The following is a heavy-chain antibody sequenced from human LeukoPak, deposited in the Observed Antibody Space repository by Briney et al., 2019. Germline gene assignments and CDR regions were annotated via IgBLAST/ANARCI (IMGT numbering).Heavy chain of an antibody. CDR1: GFTFSSYA. V-gene: IGHV3-23*01. Sequence: GGSLRLSCAASGFTFSSYAMSWVRQAPGKGLEWVSAISGSGGSSYYADSVKGRLTISRDNSKNTLYLQMNSLRAEDTAVYYCAKEVHGYGGYYFDYWGQGTLVTVSS. CDR3: AKEVHGYGGYYFDY. CDR2: ISGSGGSS. D-gene: IGHD5-18*01. J-gene: IGHJ4*02.